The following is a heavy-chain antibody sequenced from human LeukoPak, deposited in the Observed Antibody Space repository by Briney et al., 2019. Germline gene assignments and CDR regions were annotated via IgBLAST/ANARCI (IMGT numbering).Heavy chain of an antibody. J-gene: IGHJ4*02. V-gene: IGHV1-46*01. CDR2: INPSGGSA. CDR3: ARDAASGSYYHFDY. Sequence: ASVKVSCKASGSTFTSYYMHWVRQAPGQGLEWMGIINPSGGSASYAQKFQGRVTMTRDTSTSTVYMELSSPRSEDTTVYYCARDAASGSYYHFDYWGQGTLVTVSS. D-gene: IGHD1-26*01. CDR1: GSTFTSYY.